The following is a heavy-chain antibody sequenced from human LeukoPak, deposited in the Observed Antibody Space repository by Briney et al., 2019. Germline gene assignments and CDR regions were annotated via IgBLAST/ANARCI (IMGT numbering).Heavy chain of an antibody. V-gene: IGHV3-73*01. D-gene: IGHD6-13*01. CDR3: TRGQQLGDYYYYGMDV. Sequence: GGSLRLSCATSGFTFSGSAMHWVRQASGKGLEWVGRIRSKANSYATAYAASVKGRFTISRDDSKNTAYLQMNSLKTEDTAVHYCTRGQQLGDYYYYGMDVWGQGTTVTVSS. J-gene: IGHJ6*02. CDR2: IRSKANSYAT. CDR1: GFTFSGSA.